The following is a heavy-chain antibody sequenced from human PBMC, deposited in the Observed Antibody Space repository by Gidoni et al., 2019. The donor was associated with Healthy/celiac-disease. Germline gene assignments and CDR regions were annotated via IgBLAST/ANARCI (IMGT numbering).Heavy chain of an antibody. D-gene: IGHD3-10*01. CDR3: ARVYPRAPYYGSGSYYNARYYYYGMDV. CDR2: INHSGST. J-gene: IGHJ6*02. CDR1: GGSCSGYY. Sequence: QVQLQQWGAGLLKPSETLSLTCAVYGGSCSGYYWSWIRQPPGKGLEWIGEINHSGSTNYNPSLKSRVTISVDTSKNQFSLKLGSVTAADTAVYYCARVYPRAPYYGSGSYYNARYYYYGMDVWGQGTTVTVSS. V-gene: IGHV4-34*01.